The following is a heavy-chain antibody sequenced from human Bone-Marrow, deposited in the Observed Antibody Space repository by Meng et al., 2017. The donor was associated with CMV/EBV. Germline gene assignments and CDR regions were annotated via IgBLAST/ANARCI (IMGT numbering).Heavy chain of an antibody. CDR3: ARRNGGTNWFDP. J-gene: IGHJ5*02. D-gene: IGHD7-27*01. Sequence: GGSLSFSCKGSGYSFTTYWIVWGRQMPGKGLEWMGIIYTGDSDTRYSTSFQGQVTISADKSISTAYLQWSSLKASDTAMYYCARRNGGTNWFDPWGQGTLVTVSS. CDR2: IYTGDSDT. V-gene: IGHV5-51*01. CDR1: GYSFTTYW.